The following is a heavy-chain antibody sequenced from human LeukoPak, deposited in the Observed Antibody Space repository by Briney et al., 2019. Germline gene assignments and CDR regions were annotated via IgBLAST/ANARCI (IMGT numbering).Heavy chain of an antibody. CDR2: IKQDGSEK. Sequence: PGGSLRLSCAASGFTFSSYWMSWVRQAPGKGLEWVANIKQDGSEKYYVDSVKGRFTISRDNAKNSPYLQMNSLRAEDTAAYYCARDEPVTMVRGVIDYWGQGTLVTVSS. V-gene: IGHV3-7*01. CDR1: GFTFSSYW. D-gene: IGHD3-10*01. CDR3: ARDEPVTMVRGVIDY. J-gene: IGHJ4*02.